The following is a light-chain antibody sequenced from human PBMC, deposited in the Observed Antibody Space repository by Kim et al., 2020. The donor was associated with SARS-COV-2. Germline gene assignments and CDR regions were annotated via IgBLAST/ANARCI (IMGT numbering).Light chain of an antibody. CDR2: KAS. Sequence: DFQMTQSPSTLSASVGDRVTITCRASQSIDSWLAWYQLKPGKAPKLLIHKASILESGVPSRFSGSASGTEFTLTISSLQLDDIATYYCQQYMTYSGTFGQGTKVDIK. CDR3: QQYMTYSGT. J-gene: IGKJ1*01. V-gene: IGKV1-5*03. CDR1: QSIDSW.